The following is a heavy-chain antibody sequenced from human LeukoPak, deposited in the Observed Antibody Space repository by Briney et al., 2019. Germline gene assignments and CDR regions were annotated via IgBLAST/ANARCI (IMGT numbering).Heavy chain of an antibody. CDR1: GFTFSSYS. J-gene: IGHJ4*02. D-gene: IGHD1-14*01. Sequence: GGSLRLSCAASGFTFSSYSMNWVRQAPGKGLEWVSSISSSSSYIHYADSVKGRFTISRDNAKNSLYLQMNSLRAEDTAVYYCARFPDAGDYWGQGTLVTVSS. V-gene: IGHV3-21*01. CDR3: ARFPDAGDY. CDR2: ISSSSSYI.